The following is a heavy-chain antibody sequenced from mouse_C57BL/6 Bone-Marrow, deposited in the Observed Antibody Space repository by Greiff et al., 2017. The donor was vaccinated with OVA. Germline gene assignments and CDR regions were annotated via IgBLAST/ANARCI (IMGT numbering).Heavy chain of an antibody. D-gene: IGHD2-4*01. CDR3: ARWDYDVSWFAY. Sequence: VQLQQPGTELVKPGASVKLSCKASGYTFTSYWMHWVKQRPGQGLEWIGNINPSNGGTNYNEKFKSKATLTVDKSSSTAYMQLSSLTSEDSAVYCCARWDYDVSWFAYWGQGTLVTVSA. CDR2: INPSNGGT. J-gene: IGHJ3*01. CDR1: GYTFTSYW. V-gene: IGHV1-53*01.